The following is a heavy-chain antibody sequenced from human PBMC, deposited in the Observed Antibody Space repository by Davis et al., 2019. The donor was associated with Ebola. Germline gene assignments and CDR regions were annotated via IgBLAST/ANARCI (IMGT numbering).Heavy chain of an antibody. CDR2: MNPKSGNT. Sequence: ASVKVSCKASGGTFTSYTFSWVRQATGQGLEWMGWMNPKSGNTGYAQKFQARVSMTRDTSISTAYMELNSLRSEDTAVYYCARGTRTLDIWGQGTMLTVSS. J-gene: IGHJ3*02. CDR1: GGTFTSYT. D-gene: IGHD3/OR15-3a*01. V-gene: IGHV1-8*01. CDR3: ARGTRTLDI.